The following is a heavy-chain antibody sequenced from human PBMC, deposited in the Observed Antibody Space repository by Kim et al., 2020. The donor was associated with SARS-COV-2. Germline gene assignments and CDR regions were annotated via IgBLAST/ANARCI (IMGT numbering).Heavy chain of an antibody. J-gene: IGHJ6*02. V-gene: IGHV4-30-4*01. CDR3: ARDKGTLSYYYGMDV. Sequence: SETLSLTCTVSGGSISSGDYYWSWIRQPPGKGLEWIGYIYYSGSTYYNPSLKSRVTISVDTSKNQFSLKLSSVTAADTAVYYCARDKGTLSYYYGMDVWGQGTTVTVSS. CDR2: IYYSGST. CDR1: GGSISSGDYY. D-gene: IGHD1-7*01.